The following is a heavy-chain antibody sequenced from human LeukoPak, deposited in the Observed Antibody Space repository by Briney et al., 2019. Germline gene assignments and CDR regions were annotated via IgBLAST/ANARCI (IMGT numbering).Heavy chain of an antibody. Sequence: AGGSLRLSCAASGFALRSYTVTWVRQAPGKGLEWVSSISSTSAYIYYAESVKGRFSISRDNVDNVVHLQMSSLRNEDTAFYYCARVAVAGPTGWFDSWGQGTLVTVSS. V-gene: IGHV3-21*01. J-gene: IGHJ5*01. CDR1: GFALRSYT. D-gene: IGHD6-19*01. CDR2: ISSTSAYI. CDR3: ARVAVAGPTGWFDS.